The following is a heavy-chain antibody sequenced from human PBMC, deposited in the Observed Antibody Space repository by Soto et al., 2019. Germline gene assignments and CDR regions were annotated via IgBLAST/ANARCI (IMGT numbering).Heavy chain of an antibody. D-gene: IGHD3-22*01. CDR3: ARPLYYYDSGYYYGMDV. V-gene: IGHV3-21*01. CDR2: ISSSSSYI. Sequence: PGGSLRLSCAASGFTFNIYAMNWVRQAPGMGLEWVSSISSSSSYIYYADSVEGRFTISRDNAKNSLYLQMNSLRAEDTAVYYCARPLYYYDSGYYYGMDVWGQGTTVTVSS. J-gene: IGHJ6*02. CDR1: GFTFNIYA.